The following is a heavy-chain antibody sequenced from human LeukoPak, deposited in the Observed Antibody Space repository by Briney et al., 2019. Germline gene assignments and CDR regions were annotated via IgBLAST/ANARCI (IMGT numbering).Heavy chain of an antibody. CDR2: ISTSGGTT. D-gene: IGHD1-26*01. V-gene: IGHV3-11*04. CDR3: ARVGPIVGANYLDY. J-gene: IGHJ4*02. Sequence: GGSLRLSCAASGFTLSDYYMTWIRQAPGKGLEWISYISTSGGTTSYPDSVSGRFIISRDNAKNSLYLQMNSLRAEDTALYYCARVGPIVGANYLDYWGQGTLLTVSA. CDR1: GFTLSDYY.